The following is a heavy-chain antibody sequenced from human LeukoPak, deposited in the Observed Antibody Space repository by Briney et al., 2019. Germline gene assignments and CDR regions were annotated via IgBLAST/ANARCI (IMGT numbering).Heavy chain of an antibody. CDR2: IKKDGSAK. CDR1: GFTLSSYW. D-gene: IGHD3-22*01. Sequence: GGSLRLSRAASGFTLSSYWMGWVRQAPGKGLEWVANIKKDGSAKQYVDPVKGRFTISRDNAKNSLFLQMDSLRAEDTALYYCARVDPDSYGYYDYWGQGTLVTVPS. J-gene: IGHJ4*02. CDR3: ARVDPDSYGYYDY. V-gene: IGHV3-7*01.